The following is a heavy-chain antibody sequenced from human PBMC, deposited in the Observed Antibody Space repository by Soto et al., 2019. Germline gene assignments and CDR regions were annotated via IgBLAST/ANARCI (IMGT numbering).Heavy chain of an antibody. CDR3: ARRGRYYYGSRSFQNWFDP. J-gene: IGHJ5*02. V-gene: IGHV4-34*01. CDR2: INHSGST. CDR1: GGSFSGYY. Sequence: SETLSLTCAVYGGSFSGYYWSWIRQPPGKGLEWIGEINHSGSTNYNPSLKSRVTISVDTSKNQFSLKLSSVTAADTAVYYCARRGRYYYGSRSFQNWFDPWGQGTLVTVSS. D-gene: IGHD3-10*01.